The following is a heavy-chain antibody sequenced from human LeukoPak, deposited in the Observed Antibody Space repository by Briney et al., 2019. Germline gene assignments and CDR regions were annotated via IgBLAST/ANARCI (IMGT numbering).Heavy chain of an antibody. D-gene: IGHD2/OR15-2a*01. CDR1: GFTVSSNY. CDR3: ASFLRVIINDAFDI. Sequence: GGSLRLSCAASGFTVSSNYMSCVRQAPGKGLVWVSRINSDGSSTSYADSVKGRFTISRDNAKNTLYLQMNSLRAEDTAVYYCASFLRVIINDAFDIWGQGTMVTVSS. V-gene: IGHV3-74*01. CDR2: INSDGSST. J-gene: IGHJ3*02.